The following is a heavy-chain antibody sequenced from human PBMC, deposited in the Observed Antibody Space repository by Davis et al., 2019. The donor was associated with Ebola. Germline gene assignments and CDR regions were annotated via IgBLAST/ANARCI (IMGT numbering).Heavy chain of an antibody. CDR2: INSDGSST. Sequence: GESLKISCAASGFTFSSYWMHWVRQAPGKGLVWVSRINSDGSSTSYADSVKGRFTISRDNSKNTLYLQMNSLRAEDTAVYYCAKGDRMDVWGQGTTVTVSS. V-gene: IGHV3-74*01. D-gene: IGHD1-14*01. CDR3: AKGDRMDV. CDR1: GFTFSSYW. J-gene: IGHJ6*02.